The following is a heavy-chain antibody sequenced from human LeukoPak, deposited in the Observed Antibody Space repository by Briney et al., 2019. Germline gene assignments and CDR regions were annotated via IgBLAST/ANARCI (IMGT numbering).Heavy chain of an antibody. CDR3: ARTRTLPIAGGFDT. CDR2: ISTDGSST. D-gene: IGHD3-16*01. CDR1: GFTFSSYW. Sequence: GGSLRLSCAASGFTFSSYWMHWVRQGPGKGLVWVSRISTDGSSTDYADSVKGRFTISRENAKNTLYLQMNSLRAEDTAVCYCARTRTLPIAGGFDTWGQGSLVTVSS. V-gene: IGHV3-74*01. J-gene: IGHJ5*02.